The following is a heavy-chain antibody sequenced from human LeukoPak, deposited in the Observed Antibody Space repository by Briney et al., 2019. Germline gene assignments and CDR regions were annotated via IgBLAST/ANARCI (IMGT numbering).Heavy chain of an antibody. Sequence: QPGGSLRLSCAASGFTLSSYWMHWVRQAPGKGLVWVSRLNSDGSSTTYADSVKGRFTISRDNSKNTLYLQMNSLRAEDTAVYYCAVEGGYWGQGTLVTVSS. CDR2: LNSDGSST. V-gene: IGHV3-74*03. CDR3: AVEGGY. J-gene: IGHJ4*02. CDR1: GFTLSSYW. D-gene: IGHD3-16*01.